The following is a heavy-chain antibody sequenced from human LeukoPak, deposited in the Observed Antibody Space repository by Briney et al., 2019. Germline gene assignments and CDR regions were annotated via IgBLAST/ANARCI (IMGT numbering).Heavy chain of an antibody. CDR2: MNPNSCNT. D-gene: IGHD6-13*01. CDR3: ARDASVPQHPDGFDY. V-gene: IGHV1-8*01. CDR1: VYIFTSYD. J-gene: IGHJ4*02. Sequence: GASVNVSCKASVYIFTSYDINGVGQATGRGVEWMGWMNPNSCNTGYAQKFQGRVTMTRNTSISTAYMWLSSLRSEDTAVYYCARDASVPQHPDGFDYWGQGTLVTVSS.